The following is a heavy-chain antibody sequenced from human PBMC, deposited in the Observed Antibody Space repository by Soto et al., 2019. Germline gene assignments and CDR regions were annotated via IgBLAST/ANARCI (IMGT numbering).Heavy chain of an antibody. CDR3: TRHVSAVNTDIWFDP. CDR2: IYPNNGRT. D-gene: IGHD5-18*01. J-gene: IGHJ5*02. Sequence: PSETLSLTCSVSGVSISGYYWTWIRQAPVKGLEWIGYIYPNNGRTNYNPSLESRVTISVDMSKGQLSLKLTSVTAADTAVYYCTRHVSAVNTDIWFDPWGQGTPVTVSS. V-gene: IGHV4-59*08. CDR1: GVSISGYY.